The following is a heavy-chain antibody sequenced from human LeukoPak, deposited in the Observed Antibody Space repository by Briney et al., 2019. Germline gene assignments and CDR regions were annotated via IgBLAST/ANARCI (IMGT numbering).Heavy chain of an antibody. J-gene: IGHJ4*02. Sequence: LGESLKISCQGSGYSFSDYWIGWVRQMPGKGLEWMGIIYPGDSDTRYSPSFQGQVTISADKSISTAYLQWSSLKASDTAMYYCARHCSGGSCYGSFDYWGQGTLVTVSS. CDR3: ARHCSGGSCYGSFDY. D-gene: IGHD2-15*01. V-gene: IGHV5-51*01. CDR2: IYPGDSDT. CDR1: GYSFSDYW.